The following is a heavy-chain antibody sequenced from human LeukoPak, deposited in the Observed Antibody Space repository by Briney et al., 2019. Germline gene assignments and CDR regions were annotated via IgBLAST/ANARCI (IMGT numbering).Heavy chain of an antibody. V-gene: IGHV4-59*08. CDR2: IYYSGST. CDR3: ARHARESYYYDSSGYSYYFDY. CDR1: GGSISSYY. D-gene: IGHD3-22*01. J-gene: IGHJ4*02. Sequence: PSETLSLTCTVSGGSISSYYWSWIRQPPGKGLEWIGYIYYSGSTNYNPSLKSRVTISVDTSKNQFSLKLSSVTAADTAVYYCARHARESYYYDSSGYSYYFDYWGQGTLVTVSS.